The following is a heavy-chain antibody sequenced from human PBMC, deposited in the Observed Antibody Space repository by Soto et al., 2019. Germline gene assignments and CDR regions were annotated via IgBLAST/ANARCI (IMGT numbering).Heavy chain of an antibody. CDR2: TYYRSKWYN. CDR3: ARIGDYVWGSYRLNYYYGMDV. V-gene: IGHV6-1*01. J-gene: IGHJ6*02. CDR1: GDSVSSNSAA. D-gene: IGHD3-16*02. Sequence: PSQTLSLTCAISGDSVSSNSAAWNWISQSPSRGLEWLGRTYYRSKWYNDYAVSVKSRITINPDTSKNQFSLQLNSVTPEDTAVYYCARIGDYVWGSYRLNYYYGMDVWGQGTTVTVSS.